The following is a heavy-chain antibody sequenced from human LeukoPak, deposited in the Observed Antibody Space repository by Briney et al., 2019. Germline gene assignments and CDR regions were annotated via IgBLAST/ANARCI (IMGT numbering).Heavy chain of an antibody. CDR3: ARFAYSSGWYFFDY. V-gene: IGHV3-74*01. CDR2: INSDGSST. D-gene: IGHD6-19*01. J-gene: IGHJ4*02. CDR1: GFTFSSYW. Sequence: PGGSLRLSCAASGFTFSSYWTHWVRQAPGKGLVWVSRINSDGSSTSYADSVKGRFTISRDNAKNTLYLQMNSLRAEDTAVYYSARFAYSSGWYFFDYWGQGTLVTVSS.